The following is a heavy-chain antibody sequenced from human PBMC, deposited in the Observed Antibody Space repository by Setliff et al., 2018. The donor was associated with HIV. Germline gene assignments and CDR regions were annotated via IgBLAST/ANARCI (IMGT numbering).Heavy chain of an antibody. Sequence: LSLTCTISGGSFGVYRWSWIRQSAGRGLKWIGRIDSSGTTDYKPSLKGRVAISVDASRNQFSLRVTSVTAADTAVYFCARDRHSSGLGSYGPWGPGILVTVSS. V-gene: IGHV4-4*07. CDR2: IDSSGTT. D-gene: IGHD3-10*01. CDR1: GGSFGVYR. CDR3: ARDRHSSGLGSYGP. J-gene: IGHJ5*02.